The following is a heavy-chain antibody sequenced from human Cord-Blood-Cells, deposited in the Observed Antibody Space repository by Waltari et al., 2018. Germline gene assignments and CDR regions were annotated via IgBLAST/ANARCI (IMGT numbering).Heavy chain of an antibody. CDR1: GFTVSSNS. D-gene: IGHD6-6*01. V-gene: IGHV3-53*01. CDR3: ARYIAARAFDI. Sequence: EVQLVESGGGLIQPGGSLRLSCEASGFTVSSNSMSWVRQAPGKGLEWVSVIYSGGSTYYADSVKGRFTISRDNSKNTLYLQMNSLRAEDTAVYYCARYIAARAFDIWGQGTMVTVSS. CDR2: IYSGGST. J-gene: IGHJ3*02.